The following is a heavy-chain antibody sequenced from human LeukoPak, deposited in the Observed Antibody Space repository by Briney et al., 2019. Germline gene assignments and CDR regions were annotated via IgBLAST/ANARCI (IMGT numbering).Heavy chain of an antibody. V-gene: IGHV3-23*01. CDR2: ISGSGGST. Sequence: GGSLRLSCAASGVTFSSYAMSWVRQAPGKGLEWVSAISGSGGSTYYADSVKGRFTISRDNSKNTLYLQMNSLRAEDTAVYYCAKDPGYDYVWGSYRSVYYFDYWGQGTLVTVSS. CDR3: AKDPGYDYVWGSYRSVYYFDY. D-gene: IGHD3-16*02. J-gene: IGHJ4*02. CDR1: GVTFSSYA.